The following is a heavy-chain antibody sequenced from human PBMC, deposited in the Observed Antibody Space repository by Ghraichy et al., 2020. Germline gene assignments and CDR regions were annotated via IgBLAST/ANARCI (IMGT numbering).Heavy chain of an antibody. J-gene: IGHJ4*02. CDR3: ARAPGVEVITSSFYY. CDR2: IYYSGST. CDR1: GGSISSSCYY. D-gene: IGHD3-22*01. V-gene: IGHV4-39*01. Sequence: SETLSLTCTVSGGSISSSCYYWGWIRQPPGKGLEWIGSIYYSGSTYYNPSLKSRVTISVDTSKNQFSLNLSSVTAADTAVYYCARAPGVEVITSSFYYLGQGTLVTFSS.